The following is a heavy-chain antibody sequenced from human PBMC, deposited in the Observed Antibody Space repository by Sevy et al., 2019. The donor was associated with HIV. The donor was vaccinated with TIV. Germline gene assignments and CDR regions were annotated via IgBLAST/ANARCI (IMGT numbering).Heavy chain of an antibody. V-gene: IGHV4-59*08. J-gene: IGHJ3*02. CDR2: VYYTGGT. CDR3: ARRNDFDI. CDR1: GGSINSDH. Sequence: SETLSLTCTVSGGSINSDHWNWIRQPPGKGLEWIGYVYYTGGTNYNPSLKNLVTISVDRTKNQFSLKLTSVTDADTAVYYCARRNDFDIWGQGTMVTVSS.